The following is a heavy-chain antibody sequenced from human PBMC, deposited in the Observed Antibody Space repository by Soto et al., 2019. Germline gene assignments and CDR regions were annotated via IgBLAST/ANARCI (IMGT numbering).Heavy chain of an antibody. V-gene: IGHV3-23*01. D-gene: IGHD7-27*01. J-gene: IGHJ5*02. CDR1: GFTFSSYA. Sequence: EVQLLESGGGLVQPGGSLRLSCAASGFTFSSYAMSWVRQAPGKGLEWVSAISGSGGSTYYADSVKGRFTISRDNSKNTLYLQMNSLRAEDTGVYYCARNWGFGNWFDPWGQGTLVTVSS. CDR3: ARNWGFGNWFDP. CDR2: ISGSGGST.